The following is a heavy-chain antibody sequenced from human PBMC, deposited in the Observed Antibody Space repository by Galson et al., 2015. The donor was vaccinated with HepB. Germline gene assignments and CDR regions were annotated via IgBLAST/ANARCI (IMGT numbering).Heavy chain of an antibody. Sequence: SVKVSCKASGGTFSSYAISWVRQAPGQGLEWMGGIIPIFGTANYAQKFQGRVTITADESTSTAYMELSSLRSEDTAVYYCARSEWEPGAWFDPWGQGTLVTVSS. D-gene: IGHD1-26*01. CDR3: ARSEWEPGAWFDP. CDR1: GGTFSSYA. V-gene: IGHV1-69*13. J-gene: IGHJ5*02. CDR2: IIPIFGTA.